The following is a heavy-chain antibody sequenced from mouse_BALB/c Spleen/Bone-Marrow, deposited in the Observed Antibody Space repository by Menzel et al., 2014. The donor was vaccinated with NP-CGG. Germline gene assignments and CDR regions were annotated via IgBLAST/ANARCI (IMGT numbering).Heavy chain of an antibody. Sequence: VKLVESGPGLVQPSQSLSITCTVSGFSLTSYGVHWVRQSPGKGLEWLGVIWRGGSTDYNAAFMSRLSITKDNSKCQVFFKMNSLQADDTAIYYCAKIGTTTGAMDYWGQGTSVTVSS. D-gene: IGHD2-14*01. CDR2: IWRGGST. CDR3: AKIGTTTGAMDY. CDR1: GFSLTSYG. J-gene: IGHJ4*01. V-gene: IGHV2-5*01.